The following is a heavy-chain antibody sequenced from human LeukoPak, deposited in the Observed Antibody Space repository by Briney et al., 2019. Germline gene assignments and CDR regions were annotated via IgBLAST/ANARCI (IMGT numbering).Heavy chain of an antibody. CDR3: ARGGYSSGWYYGY. V-gene: IGHV4-4*07. J-gene: IGHJ4*02. CDR2: FYNSGNI. Sequence: SETLSLTCIVSGDSTSSFYWNWIRQSAGKGLEWIGRFYNSGNIKYNPSLKSRVTMSVDTSQKQFSLKLSSVTAADTAVYYCARGGYSSGWYYGYWGQGALATVSS. D-gene: IGHD6-19*01. CDR1: GDSTSSFY.